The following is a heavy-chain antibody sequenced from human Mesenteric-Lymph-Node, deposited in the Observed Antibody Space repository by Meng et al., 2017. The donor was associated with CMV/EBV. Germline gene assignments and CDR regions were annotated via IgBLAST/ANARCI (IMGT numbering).Heavy chain of an antibody. J-gene: IGHJ4*02. V-gene: IGHV6-1*01. D-gene: IGHD3-22*01. Sequence: SETLSLTCAISGDSVSSNSAAWNWIRQSPSRGLEWLGRTYYRSKWYNDYAVSVKSRITINPDTSKNQFSLQLNSVTPEDTAVYYCAGTYYYDSSGYYGAAYYFDYWGQGTLVTVSS. CDR1: GDSVSSNSAA. CDR3: AGTYYYDSSGYYGAAYYFDY. CDR2: TYYRSKWYN.